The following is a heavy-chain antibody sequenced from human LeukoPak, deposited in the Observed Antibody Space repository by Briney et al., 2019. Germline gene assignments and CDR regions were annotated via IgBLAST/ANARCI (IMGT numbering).Heavy chain of an antibody. Sequence: ASVTVSCKASGYTFTGYYIYWVRQAPGQGLGWMGWINPNSGGTNYAQKFQGRVTMTRDTSISTAYMELSSLRSDDTAVYYCARDLGQWLPRNCFDPWGQGTLVTVSS. CDR1: GYTFTGYY. V-gene: IGHV1-2*02. J-gene: IGHJ5*02. CDR3: ARDLGQWLPRNCFDP. CDR2: INPNSGGT. D-gene: IGHD6-19*01.